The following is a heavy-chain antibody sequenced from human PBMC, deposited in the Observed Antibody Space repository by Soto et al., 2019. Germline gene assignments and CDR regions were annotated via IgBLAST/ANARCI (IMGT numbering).Heavy chain of an antibody. CDR2: IIPIFGTA. Sequence: SVKVCCKASGGTFSSYAISWVRQAPGQGLEWMGGIIPIFGTANYAQKFQGRVTITADKSTSTAYMELSSLRSEDTAVYYCARTVGATKDGMDVWGQGTTVTVSS. J-gene: IGHJ6*02. CDR3: ARTVGATKDGMDV. CDR1: GGTFSSYA. D-gene: IGHD1-26*01. V-gene: IGHV1-69*06.